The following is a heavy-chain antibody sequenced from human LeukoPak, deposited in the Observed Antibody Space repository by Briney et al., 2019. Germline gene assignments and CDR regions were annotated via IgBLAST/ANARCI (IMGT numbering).Heavy chain of an antibody. J-gene: IGHJ6*02. V-gene: IGHV3-30*04. CDR2: ISYNGRNI. D-gene: IGHD4-17*01. Sequence: GGSLRLSCAASELIFNNYAVHWVRQAPGKGLEWVAVISYNGRNIYYADSVKGRFTISRDNSKNTVYLQMNSLRAEDTAVYYCARAGDYGAYYYYGMDVWGQGTTVTVSS. CDR1: ELIFNNYA. CDR3: ARAGDYGAYYYYGMDV.